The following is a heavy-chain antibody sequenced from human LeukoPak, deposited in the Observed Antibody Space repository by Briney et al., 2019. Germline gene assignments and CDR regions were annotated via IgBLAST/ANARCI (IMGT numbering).Heavy chain of an antibody. D-gene: IGHD3-3*01. Sequence: GRSLRLSCAASGFTFDVYAMHWVRQAPGKGLEWVSGISWNSGSIGYADSVKGRFTISRDNAKNSLLVQMNSLTTEDTALYYCAASKTISGRFDIWGQGTMVTVSS. V-gene: IGHV3-9*01. CDR3: AASKTISGRFDI. J-gene: IGHJ3*02. CDR2: ISWNSGSI. CDR1: GFTFDVYA.